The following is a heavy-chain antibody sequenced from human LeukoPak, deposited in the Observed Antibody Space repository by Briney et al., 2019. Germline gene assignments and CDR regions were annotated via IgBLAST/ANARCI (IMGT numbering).Heavy chain of an antibody. CDR3: ARVGTGTIDY. Sequence: KSSETLSLTCTVSGGSISSYYWSWIRQPPGKGLEWIGYIYYSGSTNYHPSLKSRVTISVDTSKNQFSLKLSSVTAADTGFYYCARVGTGTIDYWGQGTLVTVSS. CDR2: IYYSGST. D-gene: IGHD1-1*01. V-gene: IGHV4-59*01. CDR1: GGSISSYY. J-gene: IGHJ4*02.